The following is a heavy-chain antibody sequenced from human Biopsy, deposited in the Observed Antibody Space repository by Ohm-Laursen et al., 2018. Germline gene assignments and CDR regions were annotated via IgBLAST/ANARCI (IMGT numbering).Heavy chain of an antibody. D-gene: IGHD2-15*01. V-gene: IGHV4-4*09. CDR3: ARMDCSGGSCHYYSYGMDV. CDR2: IHHSGST. Sequence: GTLPLTCTVSGVSITAYYWSWIRQPPGKGLECIGNIHHSGSTNYNPSLKSRPTISVDTSKNQFSLKLSSVTAADTAVYYCARMDCSGGSCHYYSYGMDVWGQGTTVTVSS. J-gene: IGHJ6*02. CDR1: GVSITAYY.